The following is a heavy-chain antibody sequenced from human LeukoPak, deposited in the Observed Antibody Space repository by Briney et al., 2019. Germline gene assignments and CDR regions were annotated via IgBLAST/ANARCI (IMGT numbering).Heavy chain of an antibody. Sequence: GGSLRLSCAASGFTFSDHYMDWVRQAPGKGLEWVGRIKSKTDGGTTDYAAPVRGRFTISRDDSKNTLYLQMNSLKTEDTAVYYCTGRAYGYWGQGTLVTVSS. D-gene: IGHD2-8*01. J-gene: IGHJ4*02. CDR1: GFTFSDHY. V-gene: IGHV3-15*01. CDR2: IKSKTDGGTT. CDR3: TGRAYGY.